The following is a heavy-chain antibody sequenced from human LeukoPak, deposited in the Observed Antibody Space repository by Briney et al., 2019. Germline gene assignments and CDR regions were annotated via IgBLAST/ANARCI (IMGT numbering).Heavy chain of an antibody. CDR3: ARDILTGYTSDAFDI. CDR2: IYYSGST. D-gene: IGHD3-9*01. J-gene: IGHJ3*02. Sequence: SETLSLTCTVSGGSISSSSYYWGWIRQPPGKGLEWIGSIYYSGSTYYNPSLKSRVTISVDTSKNQFSLKLSSVTAADTAVYYCARDILTGYTSDAFDIWGQGTMVTVSS. CDR1: GGSISSSSYY. V-gene: IGHV4-39*07.